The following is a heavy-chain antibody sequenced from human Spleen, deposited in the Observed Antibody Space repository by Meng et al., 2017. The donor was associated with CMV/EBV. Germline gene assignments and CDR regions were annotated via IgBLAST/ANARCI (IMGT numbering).Heavy chain of an antibody. V-gene: IGHV4-61*08. D-gene: IGHD3-9*01. CDR3: ARDRIGYYDILTGDSDLYGMDV. Sequence: SETLSLTCTVSGDSVSSGGYYWSWIRQPPGKGLEWIGYIYYSGNINYNPSLKSRVTISVDKSKNQFSLKLTSVTAADTAVYYCARDRIGYYDILTGDSDLYGMDVWGQGTTVTVSS. CDR1: GDSVSSGGYY. CDR2: IYYSGNI. J-gene: IGHJ6*02.